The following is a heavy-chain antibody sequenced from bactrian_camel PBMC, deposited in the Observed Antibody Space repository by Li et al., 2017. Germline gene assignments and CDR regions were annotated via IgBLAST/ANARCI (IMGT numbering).Heavy chain of an antibody. Sequence: VQLVESGGGLVQAGGSLRLSCTLSGWTFEAYDMGWFRQAPGRGLEWVSAINSGGGSTYYADSVKGRFTISRDNAKNTVYLQLNSLKTEDMAMYYCALRGYGLGPWGLADFGYWGQGTQVTVS. CDR3: ALRGYGLGPWGLADFGY. CDR1: GWTFEAYD. V-gene: IGHV3S40*01. J-gene: IGHJ6*01. CDR2: INSGGGST. D-gene: IGHD5*01.